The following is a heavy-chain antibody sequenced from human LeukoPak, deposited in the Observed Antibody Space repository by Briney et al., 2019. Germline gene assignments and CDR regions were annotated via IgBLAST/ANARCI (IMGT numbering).Heavy chain of an antibody. CDR2: ISGRSSHT. J-gene: IGHJ4*02. CDR3: GRAFPPLRTSSAGDL. CDR1: GFTFSDYD. D-gene: IGHD3-16*01. Sequence: GGPLRLSCSASGFTFSDYDMNWIRQAPGKGLEWLSAISGRSSHTYYGDSVKGRFSISRDNAKNLLYLQMNGLGAEDTAVYYCGRAFPPLRTSSAGDLWGQGTLVTVSS. V-gene: IGHV3-21*06.